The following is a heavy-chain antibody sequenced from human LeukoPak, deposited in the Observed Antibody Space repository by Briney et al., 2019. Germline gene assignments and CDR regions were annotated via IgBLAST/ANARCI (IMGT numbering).Heavy chain of an antibody. Sequence: GGSLRLSCAASGFTFDDYAMHWVRQAPGKGLEWVSGISWNSGSIGYADSVKDRFIISRENAENSVYLQMNSLRDEDTAVYYCARGRFNYGWGMDVWGQGTTVIVSS. CDR1: GFTFDDYA. CDR3: ARGRFNYGWGMDV. V-gene: IGHV3-9*01. D-gene: IGHD5-18*01. J-gene: IGHJ6*02. CDR2: ISWNSGSI.